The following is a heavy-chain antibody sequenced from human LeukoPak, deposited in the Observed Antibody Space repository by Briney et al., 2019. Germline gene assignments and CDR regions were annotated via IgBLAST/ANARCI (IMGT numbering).Heavy chain of an antibody. CDR3: AKWGDYDVLTGYYASDY. D-gene: IGHD3-9*01. J-gene: IGHJ4*02. Sequence: PGASLRLSCAASGFTFSNYAMSWVRQAPGKGLEWVSIITGSGGNTYYADSVKGRITISRDTSKNTVFLQMNSLRAEDTAVYYCAKWGDYDVLTGYYASDYWGQGTLFTVSS. V-gene: IGHV3-23*01. CDR2: ITGSGGNT. CDR1: GFTFSNYA.